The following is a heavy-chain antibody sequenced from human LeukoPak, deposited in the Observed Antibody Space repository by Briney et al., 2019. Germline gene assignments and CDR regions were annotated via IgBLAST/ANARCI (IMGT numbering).Heavy chain of an antibody. Sequence: SETLSLTCTVSGGSIGSHYWSWIRQPPGKGLEWIGYIYYSGSTNYNPSLKSRVTISVDTSKNQFSLKLSSVTAADTAVYYCARDRQTDYYYYYMDVWGKGTTVTVSS. V-gene: IGHV4-59*11. CDR1: GGSIGSHY. D-gene: IGHD1-14*01. J-gene: IGHJ6*03. CDR2: IYYSGST. CDR3: ARDRQTDYYYYYMDV.